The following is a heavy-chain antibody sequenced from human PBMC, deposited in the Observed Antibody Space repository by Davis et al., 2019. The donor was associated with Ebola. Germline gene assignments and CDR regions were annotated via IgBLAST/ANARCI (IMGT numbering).Heavy chain of an antibody. CDR1: GFIFSDYY. CDR2: IDSYGTTI. CDR3: ARDWVDSSGSNPRGAFDF. V-gene: IGHV3-11*01. Sequence: PGGSLRLSCGASGFIFSDYYMTWIRQAPGKGLEWVSYIDSYGTTIYYADSVKGRFTISRDNAKNSLYLQINSLRAEDTAVYNCARDWVDSSGSNPRGAFDFWGQGALV. J-gene: IGHJ4*02. D-gene: IGHD6-19*01.